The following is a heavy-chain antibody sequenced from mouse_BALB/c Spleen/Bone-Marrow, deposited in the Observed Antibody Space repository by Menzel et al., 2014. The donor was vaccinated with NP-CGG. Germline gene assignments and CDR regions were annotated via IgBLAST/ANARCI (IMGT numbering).Heavy chain of an antibody. Sequence: VQLQQSGAELVKPGASVKMSCKATGYTFSSYWIEWVKQRPGHGLEWIGEILPGSGSTNYNEKFKVKATFTADTSSNTAYMQLSSLTAEDSGAYYYARRGDNDVHFDVWGAGTTVTVSS. CDR2: ILPGSGST. V-gene: IGHV1-9*01. CDR1: GYTFSSYW. J-gene: IGHJ1*01. D-gene: IGHD2-4*01. CDR3: ARRGDNDVHFDV.